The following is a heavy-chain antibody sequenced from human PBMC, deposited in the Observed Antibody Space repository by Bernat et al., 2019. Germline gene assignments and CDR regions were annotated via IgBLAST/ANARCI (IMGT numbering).Heavy chain of an antibody. J-gene: IGHJ6*02. V-gene: IGHV3-48*01. CDR2: ISSSSTI. D-gene: IGHD6-13*01. CDR3: AYSSSWRPLAYYYGMDV. Sequence: EVQLVESGGGLVQPGGFLRLSCAASGFTFSSYSMNWVRQAPGKGLEWVSYISSSSTIYYADSVKGRFTISRDNAKNSLYLQMNSLRAEDTAVYYCAYSSSWRPLAYYYGMDVWGQGTTVTVSS. CDR1: GFTFSSYS.